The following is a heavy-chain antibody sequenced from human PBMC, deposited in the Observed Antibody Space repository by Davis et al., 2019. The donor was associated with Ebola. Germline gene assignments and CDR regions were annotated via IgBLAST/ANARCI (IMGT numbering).Heavy chain of an antibody. J-gene: IGHJ6*02. Sequence: GESLKISCAASGFTVSSNYMSWVGQAPGKGLEWVSVIYSGGSTYYVDPVKGRFTISRDNYKNTLYLQMNSLRAEDTAVYYCARYGDYGMDVWGQGTTVTVSS. V-gene: IGHV3-66*01. CDR2: IYSGGST. D-gene: IGHD4-17*01. CDR1: GFTVSSNY. CDR3: ARYGDYGMDV.